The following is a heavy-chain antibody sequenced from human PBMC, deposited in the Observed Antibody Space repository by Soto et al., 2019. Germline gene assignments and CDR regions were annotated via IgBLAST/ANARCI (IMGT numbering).Heavy chain of an antibody. CDR1: GGTFSSYV. CDR2: IIPIFGTA. D-gene: IGHD3-10*01. CDR3: ASLSGITMVRGVGGWFDP. J-gene: IGHJ5*02. Sequence: QVQLVQSGAEVKKPGSSVKVSCKASGGTFSSYVISWVRQAPGQGLEWMGGIIPIFGTANYAQKFQGRVTITADKSTSTAYMELSSLRSEDTAVYYCASLSGITMVRGVGGWFDPWGQGTLVTVSS. V-gene: IGHV1-69*06.